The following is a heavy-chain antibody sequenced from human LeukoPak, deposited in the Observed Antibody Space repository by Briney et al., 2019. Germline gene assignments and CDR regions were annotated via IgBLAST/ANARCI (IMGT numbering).Heavy chain of an antibody. CDR3: ARDRARDYWVY. D-gene: IGHD3-10*01. J-gene: IGHJ4*02. V-gene: IGHV1-18*01. CDR2: ISGYNGNM. CDR1: GYTFTSYG. Sequence: ASVKVSCKSSGYTFTSYGIIWVRQAPGQGLEWMGWISGYNGNMNYAQKFQGRVTITTDTSTRTAYMELTSLRFDDTAVYYCARDRARDYWVYWGQGTLVTVSS.